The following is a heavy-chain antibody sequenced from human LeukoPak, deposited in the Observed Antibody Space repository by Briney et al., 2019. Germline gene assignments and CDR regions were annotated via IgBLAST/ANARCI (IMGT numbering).Heavy chain of an antibody. CDR3: ARGSGSYPAGYAFDI. J-gene: IGHJ3*02. CDR1: GGTFSSYA. V-gene: IGHV1-69*04. CDR2: IIPILGIA. Sequence: GASVKVSCKASGGTFSSYAISWVRQAPGQGLGWMGRIIPILGIANYAQKFQGRVTITADKSTSTAYMELSSLRSEDTAVYYCARGSGSYPAGYAFDIWGQGTMVTVSS. D-gene: IGHD1-26*01.